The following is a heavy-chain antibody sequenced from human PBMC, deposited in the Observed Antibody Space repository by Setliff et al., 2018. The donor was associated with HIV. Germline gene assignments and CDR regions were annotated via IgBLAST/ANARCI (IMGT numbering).Heavy chain of an antibody. Sequence: ETLSLTCTVSGGSITYSSYYWGWIRQPPGKGLEWIGSLDSSGNTYYSPSLRRRVTLSLDTSKNHISLHLSSVNAADTAVYYCVRQGHWYIPWYFDYWGQGALVTVSS. CDR2: LDSSGNT. CDR3: VRQGHWYIPWYFDY. D-gene: IGHD1-20*01. CDR1: GGSITYSSYY. J-gene: IGHJ4*02. V-gene: IGHV4-39*07.